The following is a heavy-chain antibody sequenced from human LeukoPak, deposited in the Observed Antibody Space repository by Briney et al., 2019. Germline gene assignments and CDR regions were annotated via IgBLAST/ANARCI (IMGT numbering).Heavy chain of an antibody. D-gene: IGHD3-22*01. J-gene: IGHJ4*02. CDR1: GFTFRNFG. CDR2: IDDDGINF. V-gene: IGHV3-30*02. Sequence: PGGSLRLSCAASGFTFRNFGMHWVRQAPGKGMEWVTFIDDDGINFDYVNSVKGRFTVSRDNSKNTLYLQMSSLESEDTAVYYFARGPARGYYDGSGYDFDYWGQGTLVTVSS. CDR3: ARGPARGYYDGSGYDFDY.